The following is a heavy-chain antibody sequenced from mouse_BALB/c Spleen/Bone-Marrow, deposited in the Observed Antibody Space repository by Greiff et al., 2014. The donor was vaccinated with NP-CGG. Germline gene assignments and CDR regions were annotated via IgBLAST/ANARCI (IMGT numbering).Heavy chain of an antibody. V-gene: IGHV1-54*01. CDR3: ARCLTGTSAMDY. CDR1: GYAFTNYL. J-gene: IGHJ4*01. CDR2: INPGSGGT. D-gene: IGHD4-1*01. Sequence: QVQLQQSGAELVRPGTSVKVSCKASGYAFTNYLIEWVKQRPEQGLEWIGVINPGSGGTNYNEKFKAKATLTADKSSSTAYMQLSSLTSDDSAVYFCARCLTGTSAMDYWGQGTSVTVSS.